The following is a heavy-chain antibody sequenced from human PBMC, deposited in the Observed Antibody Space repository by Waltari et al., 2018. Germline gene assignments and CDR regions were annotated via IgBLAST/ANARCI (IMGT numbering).Heavy chain of an antibody. CDR3: ARDYSTVTTLSPFDY. CDR2: IYSGGST. V-gene: IGHV3-66*02. Sequence: EVQLVESGGGLVQPGGSLRLSCAASGFTVSSNYMSWVRQAPGKGLEWVSVIYSGGSTYYADSVKGRFTISRDNSKNTLYLQMNSLRAEDTAVYYCARDYSTVTTLSPFDYWGQGTLVTVSS. CDR1: GFTVSSNY. J-gene: IGHJ4*02. D-gene: IGHD4-17*01.